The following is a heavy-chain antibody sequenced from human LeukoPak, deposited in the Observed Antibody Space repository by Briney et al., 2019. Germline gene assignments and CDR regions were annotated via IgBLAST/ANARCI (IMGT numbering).Heavy chain of an antibody. CDR3: TRGDEEMATDY. D-gene: IGHD5-24*01. Sequence: SRRPSCTASGFTFGDYAMSWFRQAARKVLEWEGFIISKAYGGTTEYAAAVKGRFTISRDDSKSIDYLQMSSLKTEDTAVYYCTRGDEEMATDYWGQGTLVTVSS. CDR2: IISKAYGGTT. V-gene: IGHV3-49*03. J-gene: IGHJ4*02. CDR1: GFTFGDYA.